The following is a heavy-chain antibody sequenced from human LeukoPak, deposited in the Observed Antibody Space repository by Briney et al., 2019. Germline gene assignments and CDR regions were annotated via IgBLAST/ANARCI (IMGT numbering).Heavy chain of an antibody. J-gene: IGHJ5*02. V-gene: IGHV3-30-3*01. Sequence: TGGSLRLSCAASEFTFSSYAMHWVRQAPGKGLEWVAVISYDGSNKYYADSVKGRFTISRDNSKNTLYLQMNSLRAEDTAVYYCARDLEDCSDGSCYSWFDPWGQGTLVTVSS. CDR3: ARDLEDCSDGSCYSWFDP. CDR2: ISYDGSNK. D-gene: IGHD2-15*01. CDR1: EFTFSSYA.